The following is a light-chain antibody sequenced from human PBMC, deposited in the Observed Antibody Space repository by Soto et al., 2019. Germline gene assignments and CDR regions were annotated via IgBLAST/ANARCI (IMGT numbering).Light chain of an antibody. CDR3: GTWDSSLRHYV. V-gene: IGLV1-51*01. CDR2: DND. Sequence: QSVLTQPPSVSAAPGQKVTISCSGAWSNIGTNYVSWYQHLPGTAPKLLIYDNDKRPSGIPYRFSGSRSGTSATLGITGPQTGDEADYYCGTWDSSLRHYVFGPGTKVTVL. CDR1: WSNIGTNY. J-gene: IGLJ1*01.